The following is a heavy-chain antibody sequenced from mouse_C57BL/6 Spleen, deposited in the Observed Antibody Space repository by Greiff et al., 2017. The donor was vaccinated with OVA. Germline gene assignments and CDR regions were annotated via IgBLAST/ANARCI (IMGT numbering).Heavy chain of an antibody. CDR3: ARGCLYSYYAMDY. CDR1: GFTFSSYA. J-gene: IGHJ4*01. D-gene: IGHD2-12*01. CDR2: ISAGGSYT. V-gene: IGHV5-4*01. Sequence: EVQLVESGGGLVKPGGSLKLSCAASGFTFSSYAMSWVRQTPEKRLEWVATISAGGSYTYYPDNVKGRFTISIDTAKNNLYLQMSHLKSEDTAMYYCARGCLYSYYAMDYWGQGTSVTVSS.